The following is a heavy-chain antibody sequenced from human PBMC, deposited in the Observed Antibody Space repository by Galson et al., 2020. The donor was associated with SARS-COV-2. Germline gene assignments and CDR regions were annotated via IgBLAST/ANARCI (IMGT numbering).Heavy chain of an antibody. V-gene: IGHV3-30*18. J-gene: IGHJ4*02. CDR2: ISYNGSNK. Sequence: GGSLRLSCAASGFTFSSYGMHWVRQAPGKGLEWVAVISYNGSNKYYADSVKGRFTIARDNSKNTLYLQMNSLRAEDTAVYYCAKDPMAVAGPIDYWGQGTLVTVSS. D-gene: IGHD6-19*01. CDR3: AKDPMAVAGPIDY. CDR1: GFTFSSYG.